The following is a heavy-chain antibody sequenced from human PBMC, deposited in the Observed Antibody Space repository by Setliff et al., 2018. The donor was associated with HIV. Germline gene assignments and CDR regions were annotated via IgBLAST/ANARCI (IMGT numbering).Heavy chain of an antibody. CDR2: ISSSSSYI. J-gene: IGHJ3*02. CDR3: ARDGYGSGWYVGAFDI. CDR1: GFTFSTYS. Sequence: GGSLRLSCAASGFTFSTYSMNWVRQAPGKGLEWVSSISSSSSYIYYADSVKGRFTISRDNAKNSLYLQMDSLRAEDTAVYYCARDGYGSGWYVGAFDIWGQGTMVT. V-gene: IGHV3-21*01. D-gene: IGHD6-19*01.